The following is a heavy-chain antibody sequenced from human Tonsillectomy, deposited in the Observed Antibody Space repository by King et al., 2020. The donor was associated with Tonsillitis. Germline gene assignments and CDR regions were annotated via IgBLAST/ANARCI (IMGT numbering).Heavy chain of an antibody. J-gene: IGHJ4*02. CDR1: GFTFSSYG. CDR3: ARDGRIAAFDY. V-gene: IGHV3-33*01. D-gene: IGHD6-13*01. CDR2: IWYDGSNK. Sequence: QVQLVESGGGVVQSGRSLRLSCAASGFTFSSYGLHWVRQAPGKGLEWVAVIWYDGSNKYYADSVKCRFTISRDTSKNTLYLQMNSLRAEDTAVYYCARDGRIAAFDYWGQGTLVTVSS.